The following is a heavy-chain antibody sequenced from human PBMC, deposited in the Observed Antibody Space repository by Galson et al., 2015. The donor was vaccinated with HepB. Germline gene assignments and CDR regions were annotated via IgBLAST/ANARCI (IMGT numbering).Heavy chain of an antibody. Sequence: SLRLSSAASGFTFSSYGMHWVRQAPGKGLEWVAVIWYDGSNKYYADSVKGRFTISRDNSKNTLYLQMNSLRVEDTAMYYCARGMYQYYYVMDVWGQGTTVTVSS. CDR2: IWYDGSNK. CDR3: ARGMYQYYYVMDV. V-gene: IGHV3-33*01. J-gene: IGHJ6*02. D-gene: IGHD2-8*01. CDR1: GFTFSSYG.